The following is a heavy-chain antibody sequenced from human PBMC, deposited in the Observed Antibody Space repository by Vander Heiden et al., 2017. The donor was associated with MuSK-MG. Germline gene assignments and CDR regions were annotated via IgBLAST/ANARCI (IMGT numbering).Heavy chain of an antibody. D-gene: IGHD6-19*01. Sequence: QVQLQESGPGLVKPSETLSLTCAVSGYSISSGYYWGWIRQPPGKGLEWIGSIYHSGNTYYNPSLKSRVTISVDTSKNHFSLRLSSVTAADTAVYYWAGRVAVDGNDPHYFDLWGQGTRGTVSS. V-gene: IGHV4-38-2*01. CDR2: IYHSGNT. CDR1: GYSISSGYY. J-gene: IGHJ4*02. CDR3: AGRVAVDGNDPHYFDL.